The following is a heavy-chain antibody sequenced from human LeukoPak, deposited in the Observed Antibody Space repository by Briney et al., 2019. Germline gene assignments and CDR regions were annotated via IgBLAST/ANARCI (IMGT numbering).Heavy chain of an antibody. Sequence: SETLSLTCTVSGDSINNINYYWGWIRQPSGKGLEWIGSIYYSGSTYYNPSLKSRVTISVDTSKNQFSLKLSSVTAADTAVYYCARDITIFGVVTHSHAFDIWGQGTMVTVSS. V-gene: IGHV4-39*07. J-gene: IGHJ3*02. CDR2: IYYSGST. CDR3: ARDITIFGVVTHSHAFDI. CDR1: GDSINNINYY. D-gene: IGHD3-3*01.